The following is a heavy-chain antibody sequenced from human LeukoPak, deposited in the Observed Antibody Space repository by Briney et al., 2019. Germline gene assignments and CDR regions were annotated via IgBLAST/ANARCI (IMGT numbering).Heavy chain of an antibody. CDR3: ARAAGTGYYGMDV. Sequence: GGSLRLSCAASGFTFSSYAMHWVRQAPGKGLEWVAVISYDGSNKYYADSVKGRSTISRDNSKNTLYLQMNSLRAEDTAVYYCARAAGTGYYGMDVWGQGTTVTVSS. CDR2: ISYDGSNK. V-gene: IGHV3-30*04. CDR1: GFTFSSYA. D-gene: IGHD6-13*01. J-gene: IGHJ6*02.